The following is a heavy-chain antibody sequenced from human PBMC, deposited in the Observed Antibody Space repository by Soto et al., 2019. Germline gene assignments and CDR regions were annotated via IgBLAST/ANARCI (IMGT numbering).Heavy chain of an antibody. D-gene: IGHD6-6*01. CDR2: IIPIFGTA. CDR1: GGTFSSYA. CDR3: ARDGVYIAAGYYGMDV. V-gene: IGHV1-69*01. J-gene: IGHJ6*02. Sequence: QVQLVQSGAEVKKPGSSVRVSCKASGGTFSSYAISWVRQAPGQGLEWMGGIIPIFGTANYAQKFQGRVTITADESTSTAYMELSSLRSEDTAVYYCARDGVYIAAGYYGMDVWGQGTTVTVSS.